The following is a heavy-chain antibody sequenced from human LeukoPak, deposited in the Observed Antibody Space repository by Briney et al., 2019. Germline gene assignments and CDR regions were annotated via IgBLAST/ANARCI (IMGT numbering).Heavy chain of an antibody. CDR3: ARERRIVGALDYYYYMDV. Sequence: PSETLSLTCTVSGGAISSSSYYWGWIRQPPGKGLEWIGTIHHSGSTHYNPSLESRVTISVDTSRNQFSLQLRSVTAADTAVYFCARERRIVGALDYYYYMDVWGKGTTVTVSS. J-gene: IGHJ6*03. D-gene: IGHD1-26*01. CDR2: IHHSGST. V-gene: IGHV4-39*02. CDR1: GGAISSSSYY.